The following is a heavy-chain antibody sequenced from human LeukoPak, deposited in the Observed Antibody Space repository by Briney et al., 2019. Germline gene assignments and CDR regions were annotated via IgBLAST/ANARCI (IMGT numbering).Heavy chain of an antibody. CDR1: GYTFTDDY. D-gene: IGHD3-22*01. J-gene: IGHJ4*02. CDR2: INPNSGGT. V-gene: IGHV1-2*02. Sequence: ASVKVSCKASGYTFTDDYIHWVRQAPGQGLEWMGWINPNSGGTNYAQKFQGRVTMTRDTSISTAYMELSRLRSDDTAVYYCARDGDTYYYDSSGYTYYFDYWGQGTLVTVSS. CDR3: ARDGDTYYYDSSGYTYYFDY.